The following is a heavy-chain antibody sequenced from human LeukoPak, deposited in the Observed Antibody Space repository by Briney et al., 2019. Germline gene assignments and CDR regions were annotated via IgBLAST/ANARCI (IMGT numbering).Heavy chain of an antibody. V-gene: IGHV3-23*01. CDR2: ISPSGDTT. CDR1: GFPFSIYV. J-gene: IGHJ4*02. Sequence: GGALRLSCAASGFPFSIYVMTWVRQAPGKGLEGVSGISPSGDTTYYADSVKGRFTISRDNSKNTLYLQMNSLRAEDTAVYYCAKGNWGDYWGQGTLVTVSS. D-gene: IGHD7-27*01. CDR3: AKGNWGDY.